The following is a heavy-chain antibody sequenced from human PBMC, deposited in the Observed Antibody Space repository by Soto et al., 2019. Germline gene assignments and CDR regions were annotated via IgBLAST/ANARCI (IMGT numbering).Heavy chain of an antibody. Sequence: QVQLVQSGAEVKKPGASVKVSCKASGYTFTRYGISWVRQAPGQGLEWMGWISAYNGNTNYAQKLQGRVTMTTDTSTSTAYMELRSLRSDDTAVYYCARAEYYDSSGYPKGEFDYWGQGTLVTVSS. CDR3: ARAEYYDSSGYPKGEFDY. J-gene: IGHJ4*02. CDR2: ISAYNGNT. CDR1: GYTFTRYG. D-gene: IGHD3-22*01. V-gene: IGHV1-18*01.